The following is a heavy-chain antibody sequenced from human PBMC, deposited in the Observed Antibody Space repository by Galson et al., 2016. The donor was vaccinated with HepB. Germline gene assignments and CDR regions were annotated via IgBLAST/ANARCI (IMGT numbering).Heavy chain of an antibody. CDR2: IYNGGAT. CDR3: ARPRIWNDAFDV. CDR1: GDSMTTYTFY. D-gene: IGHD2/OR15-2a*01. Sequence: ETLSLTCSVSGDSMTTYTFYWAWIRQTPGKGLEWIGSIYNGGATSDNPSLKSRVTMSIDTSKNQYSLRLRSVTAAEAAVYYCARPRIWNDAFDVWGPGTTVSVSS. V-gene: IGHV4-39*01. J-gene: IGHJ3*01.